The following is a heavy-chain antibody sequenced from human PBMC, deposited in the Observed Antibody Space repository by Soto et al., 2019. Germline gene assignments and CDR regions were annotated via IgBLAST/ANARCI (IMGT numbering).Heavy chain of an antibody. J-gene: IGHJ4*02. Sequence: GGSLRLSCAASGFTFSSYGMHWVRQAPGKGLEWVAVISYDGSNKYYADSVKGRFTISRDNSKNTLYLQMNSLRAEDTAVYYCARDESSSGWYGRELHWGQGTLVTVSS. CDR1: GFTFSSYG. D-gene: IGHD6-19*01. CDR2: ISYDGSNK. V-gene: IGHV3-30*03. CDR3: ARDESSSGWYGRELH.